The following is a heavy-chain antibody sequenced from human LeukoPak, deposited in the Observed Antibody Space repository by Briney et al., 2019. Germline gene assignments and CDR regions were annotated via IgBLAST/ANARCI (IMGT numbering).Heavy chain of an antibody. CDR2: IIPIFGTA. V-gene: IGHV1-69*05. Sequence: SVKVSCKASGGTFSSYAISWARQAPGQGLEWMGGIIPIFGTANYAQKFQGRVTITTDESTSTAYMELSSLRSEDTAVYYCARGLYSGSSFGAFDIWGQRTMVTVSS. D-gene: IGHD1-26*01. J-gene: IGHJ3*02. CDR3: ARGLYSGSSFGAFDI. CDR1: GGTFSSYA.